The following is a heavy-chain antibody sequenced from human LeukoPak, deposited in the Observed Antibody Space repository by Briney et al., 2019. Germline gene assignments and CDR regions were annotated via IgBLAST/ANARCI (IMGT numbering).Heavy chain of an antibody. D-gene: IGHD1-26*01. CDR1: GFTFSTSA. Sequence: GGSLRLSCVVSGFTFSTSAMSWVRQAPGKGLEWVSAISGSGGSTYYADSVKGRFTISRDNSKNTLYLQMNSLRAEDTAVYYCAKKIRPGAGPDAFDMWGQGTMVTVSS. J-gene: IGHJ3*02. V-gene: IGHV3-23*01. CDR3: AKKIRPGAGPDAFDM. CDR2: ISGSGGST.